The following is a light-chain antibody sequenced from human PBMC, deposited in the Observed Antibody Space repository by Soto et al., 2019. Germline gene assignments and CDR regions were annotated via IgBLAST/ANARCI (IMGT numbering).Light chain of an antibody. CDR2: AAS. V-gene: IGKV1-39*01. CDR3: QQRSN. Sequence: DIQMTQSPSSLSASVGDRVTITCRASESISNNLNWYQQKPGKAPKLLIYAASTLQSGVPARFSGSGSGTDFTLTISSLEPEDFAVYYCQQRSNFGQGTRREIK. CDR1: ESISNN. J-gene: IGKJ5*01.